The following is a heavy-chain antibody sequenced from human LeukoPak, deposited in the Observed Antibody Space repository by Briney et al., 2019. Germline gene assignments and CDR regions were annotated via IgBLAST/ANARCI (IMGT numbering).Heavy chain of an antibody. CDR1: GFTFYDHA. D-gene: IGHD6-19*01. J-gene: IGHJ3*02. V-gene: IGHV3-9*01. CDR3: AKVRQWLVQDDAFDI. Sequence: PGGSLRLLCAASGFTFYDHAMHWVRHAPGKGLEWVSGISWNSGIIGYADSVKGRFTISRDNTKNSLYLQMNSLRAEDTALYYCAKVRQWLVQDDAFDIWGQGAMVTVSS. CDR2: ISWNSGII.